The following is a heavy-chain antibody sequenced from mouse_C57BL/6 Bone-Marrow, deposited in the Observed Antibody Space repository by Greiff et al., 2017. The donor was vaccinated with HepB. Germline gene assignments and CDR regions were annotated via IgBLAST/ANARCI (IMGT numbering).Heavy chain of an antibody. CDR3: ARSDGNNLGFAY. J-gene: IGHJ3*01. CDR2: IYPGGGYT. CDR1: GYTFTNYW. Sequence: QVHVKQSGAELVRPGTSVKMSCKASGYTFTNYWIGWAKQRPGHGLEWIGDIYPGGGYTNYNEKFKGKATLTADKSSSTAYMQFSSLTSEDSAIYYCARSDGNNLGFAYWGQGTLVTVSA. V-gene: IGHV1-63*01. D-gene: IGHD2-1*01.